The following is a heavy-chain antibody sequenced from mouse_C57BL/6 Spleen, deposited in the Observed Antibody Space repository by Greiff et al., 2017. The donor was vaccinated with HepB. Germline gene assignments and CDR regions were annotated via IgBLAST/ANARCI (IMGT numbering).Heavy chain of an antibody. CDR3: GRRGNEYYAMDY. J-gene: IGHJ4*01. V-gene: IGHV1-58*01. Sequence: EVQLQQSGAELVRPGSSVKMSCTTSGYTFTSYGITWVKQRPGQGLEWIGYIYSGNGYTEYNEKFKGQVTLTSDTSSSTAYMQLSSLTSEDSAIYFCGRRGNEYYAMDYWGQGTSVTVSS. D-gene: IGHD2-1*01. CDR1: GYTFTSYG. CDR2: IYSGNGYT.